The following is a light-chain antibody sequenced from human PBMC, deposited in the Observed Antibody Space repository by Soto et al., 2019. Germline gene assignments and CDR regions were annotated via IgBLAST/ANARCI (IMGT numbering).Light chain of an antibody. CDR1: QSVSSSY. Sequence: EIVLTQSPGTLSLSPGERANLSCRASQSVSSSYLAWYQQKPGQAPRLLIYGASSRATGIPDRFSGSGSGTDFTLTISRLESEDFAVYYCQQYGSSPPWTFGQGT. CDR3: QQYGSSPPWT. V-gene: IGKV3-20*01. CDR2: GAS. J-gene: IGKJ1*01.